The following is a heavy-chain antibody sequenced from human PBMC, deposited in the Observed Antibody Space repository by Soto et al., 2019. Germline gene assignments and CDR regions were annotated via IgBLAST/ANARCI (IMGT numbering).Heavy chain of an antibody. CDR2: ISFDGINK. D-gene: IGHD2-15*01. V-gene: IGHV3-30*18. CDR1: GFTFSNYA. J-gene: IGHJ4*02. Sequence: QVQLVESGGGVVQPGGSLRLSCAASGFTFSNYAMHWVRQAPGKGLEWVAIISFDGINKFYSDSVKGRFTLSRDNSKNTLYLEMSSLRVEDTAVFFCAKDLSYCSGGICYQHDGSDNWGRGTLVTVSS. CDR3: AKDLSYCSGGICYQHDGSDN.